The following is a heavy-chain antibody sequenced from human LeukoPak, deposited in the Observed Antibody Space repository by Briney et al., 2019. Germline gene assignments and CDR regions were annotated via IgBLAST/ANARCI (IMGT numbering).Heavy chain of an antibody. CDR3: ARVGFGELLSPFDY. D-gene: IGHD3-10*01. J-gene: IGHJ4*02. Sequence: SETLSLTCTVSGGPISSSSYYWGWIRQPPGKGLEWIGSIYYSGSTYYNPSLKSRVTISVDTSKNQFSLKLSSVTAADTAVYYCARVGFGELLSPFDYWGQGTLVTVSS. CDR2: IYYSGST. CDR1: GGPISSSSYY. V-gene: IGHV4-39*07.